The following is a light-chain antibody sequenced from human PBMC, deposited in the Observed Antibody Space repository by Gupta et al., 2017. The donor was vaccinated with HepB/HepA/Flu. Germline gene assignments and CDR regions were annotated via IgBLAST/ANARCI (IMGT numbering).Light chain of an antibody. J-gene: IGKJ1*01. V-gene: IGKV1-12*01. CDR2: AAS. Sequence: PMPQSPSSVSASVGDRVTITCRASQHMSSWLSWYPQKPGKAPHRLIDAASRVNSGVPSRFSGSGTGTDCTINSSSRQPEDSETYHRKPTNRFSRTFGQGPTVAIK. CDR3: KPTNRFSRT. CDR1: QHMSSW.